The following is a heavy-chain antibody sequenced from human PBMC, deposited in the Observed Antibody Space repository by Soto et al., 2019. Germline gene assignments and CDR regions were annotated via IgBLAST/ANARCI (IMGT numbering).Heavy chain of an antibody. CDR1: GFTFSSYA. CDR3: ARADSGGYYYGMDV. Sequence: GGSLRLSCAASGFTFSSYAMHWVRQAPGKGLEWVAVISYDGSNKYYADSVKGRFTISRDNSKNTLYLQMNSLRAEDTAAYYCARADSGGYYYGMDVWGQGTTVTVS. D-gene: IGHD5-12*01. V-gene: IGHV3-30-3*01. J-gene: IGHJ6*02. CDR2: ISYDGSNK.